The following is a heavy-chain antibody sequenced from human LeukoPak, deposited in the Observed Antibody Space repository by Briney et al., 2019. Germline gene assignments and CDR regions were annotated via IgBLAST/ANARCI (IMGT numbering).Heavy chain of an antibody. V-gene: IGHV1-2*02. CDR2: INPYSGAI. J-gene: IGHJ4*02. Sequence: ASVKVSCKSSGFTFTDEYIHWVRQAPGQGLEWMGWINPYSGAINYAQKFQGRVTLTRDTSISTAYMELSRLTSGDTAVYYCARDPKSQQLLDYWGQGTLVGVSS. CDR3: ARDPKSQQLLDY. CDR1: GFTFTDEY. D-gene: IGHD6-13*01.